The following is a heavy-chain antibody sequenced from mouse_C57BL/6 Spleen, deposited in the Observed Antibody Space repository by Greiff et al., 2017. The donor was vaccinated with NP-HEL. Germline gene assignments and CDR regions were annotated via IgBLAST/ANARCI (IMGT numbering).Heavy chain of an antibody. J-gene: IGHJ4*01. CDR1: GFTFTDYY. D-gene: IGHD1-1*01. CDR3: ARYMKNGSTVYYYAMDY. CDR2: IRNKANGYTT. Sequence: EVQVVESGGGLVQPGGSLSLSCAASGFTFTDYYMSWVRQPPGKALEWLGFIRNKANGYTTEYSASVKGRFTISRDNSQSILYLQMNALRAEDSATYYCARYMKNGSTVYYYAMDYWGQGTSVTVSS. V-gene: IGHV7-3*01.